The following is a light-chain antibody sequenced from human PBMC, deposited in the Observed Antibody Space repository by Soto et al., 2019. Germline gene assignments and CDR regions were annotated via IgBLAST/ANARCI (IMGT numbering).Light chain of an antibody. V-gene: IGKV2-28*01. CDR3: MQALQIPHT. J-gene: IGKJ1*01. CDR2: LGS. CDR1: QSLLHDNGNNY. Sequence: DLVLTQSPLSLPVTPGEPASISCRSSQSLLHDNGNNYLDWYLQKPGQSPQLLIYLGSTRASGVPDRFSGSGSGTDFTLKISRVEAEEVGIYYCMQALQIPHTFGQGTRVEIK.